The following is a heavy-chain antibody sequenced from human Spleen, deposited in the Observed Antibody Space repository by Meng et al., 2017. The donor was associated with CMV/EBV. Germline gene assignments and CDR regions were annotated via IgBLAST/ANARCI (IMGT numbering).Heavy chain of an antibody. V-gene: IGHV4-59*01. CDR3: GRRSGSYYYYGMDV. Sequence: SETLSLTCSVSGGSISSYYWSWIRQPPGKGLEWIGYIYYSGSTNYNPSLKSRVTISVDTSKNQFSLKLSSVTAADTAVYYCGRRSGSYYYYGMDVWGQGTTVTVSS. D-gene: IGHD1-26*01. CDR2: IYYSGST. J-gene: IGHJ6*02. CDR1: GGSISSYY.